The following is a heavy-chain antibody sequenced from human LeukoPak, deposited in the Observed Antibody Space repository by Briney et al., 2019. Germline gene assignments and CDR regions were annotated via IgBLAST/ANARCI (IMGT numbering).Heavy chain of an antibody. J-gene: IGHJ6*02. Sequence: GGSLRLSCAASGFTFSTYAMVWLRQAPGKGLEAISSISPSDGRTYYADSVKGRFTISRDNSQNTLFLQMNSLRVEDTAVYYCARILALTKDYWYGLDVWGQGTTVTVSS. CDR3: ARILALTKDYWYGLDV. CDR1: GFTFSTYA. V-gene: IGHV3-23*01. CDR2: ISPSDGRT.